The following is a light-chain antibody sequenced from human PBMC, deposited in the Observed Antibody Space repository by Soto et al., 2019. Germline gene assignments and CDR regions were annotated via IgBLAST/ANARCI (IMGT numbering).Light chain of an antibody. CDR1: QSVGNS. V-gene: IGKV3-20*01. Sequence: EIVLTQSPGNLSLSPGERATLSCRASQSVGNSLAWYQQKPGQDPRXLIYGESSRATGIPDRFSGSGSGTDFTLTISRLEPEDFAVYYCQQYGSSPTFGQGTKVDIK. J-gene: IGKJ1*01. CDR3: QQYGSSPT. CDR2: GES.